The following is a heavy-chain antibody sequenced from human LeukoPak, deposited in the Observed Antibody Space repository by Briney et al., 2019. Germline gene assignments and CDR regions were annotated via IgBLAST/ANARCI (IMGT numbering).Heavy chain of an antibody. CDR1: GFSFSYYV. CDR3: AKWKYSNSGIDDY. Sequence: GGSLRLSCAGSGFSFSYYVMHWVRQAPGKGLEWVALIAIDGGERYYADSVKGRFTISRDNSKNMLYLQMNSLRAEDTAVYYCAKWKYSNSGIDDYWGQGTLVTVSS. J-gene: IGHJ4*02. CDR2: IAIDGGER. D-gene: IGHD6-6*01. V-gene: IGHV3-30*18.